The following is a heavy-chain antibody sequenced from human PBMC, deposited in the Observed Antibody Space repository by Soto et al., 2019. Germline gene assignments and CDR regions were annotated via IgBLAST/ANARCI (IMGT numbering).Heavy chain of an antibody. CDR3: ARDGRFWSGYYEVSAFDI. D-gene: IGHD3-3*01. Sequence: GGSLRLSCAASGFTFSSYSMNWVRQAPGKGLEWVSYISSSSSTIYYADSVKGRFTISRDNAKNSLYLQMNSLRDEDTAVYYCARDGRFWSGYYEVSAFDIWGQGTMVTVSS. V-gene: IGHV3-48*02. CDR2: ISSSSSTI. J-gene: IGHJ3*02. CDR1: GFTFSSYS.